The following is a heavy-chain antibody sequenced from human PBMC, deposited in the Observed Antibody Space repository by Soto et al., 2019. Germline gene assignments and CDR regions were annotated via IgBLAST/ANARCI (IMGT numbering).Heavy chain of an antibody. V-gene: IGHV1-18*01. Sequence: QVHLVQSGAEVKKPGASVKVSCQGSGYAFTTYGITWVRQAPGQGLEWMGWISAHNGNTNYAKKLQGRGTVTRDTSTRTAYMELRSLRYDDTAVYYCARGRYGDYWGQGALVPVSS. CDR3: ARGRYGDY. J-gene: IGHJ4*02. D-gene: IGHD1-1*01. CDR1: GYAFTTYG. CDR2: ISAHNGNT.